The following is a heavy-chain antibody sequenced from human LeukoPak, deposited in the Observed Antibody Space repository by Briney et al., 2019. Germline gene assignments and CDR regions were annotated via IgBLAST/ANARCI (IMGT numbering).Heavy chain of an antibody. Sequence: ASVKVSCKASGYTFTSYDINWVRQATGQGLEWMGWMNPNSGNTGCAQKFQGRVTMTRNTSISTAYMELSSLRSEDTAVYYCASSCGGDCYYRAFDIWGQGTMVTVSS. V-gene: IGHV1-8*01. CDR1: GYTFTSYD. CDR2: MNPNSGNT. CDR3: ASSCGGDCYYRAFDI. J-gene: IGHJ3*02. D-gene: IGHD2-21*02.